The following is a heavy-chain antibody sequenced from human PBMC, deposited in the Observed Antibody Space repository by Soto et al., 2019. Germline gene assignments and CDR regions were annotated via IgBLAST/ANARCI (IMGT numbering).Heavy chain of an antibody. J-gene: IGHJ4*02. CDR2: ISAYNGNT. CDR3: ARGTDSSGWYDFDY. Sequence: ASVKVSCKASGYTFTSYGISWVRQALGQGLEWMGWISAYNGNTNYAQKLQGRVTMTTDTSTSTACMELRSLRSDDTAVYYCARGTDSSGWYDFDYWGQGTLVTVSS. CDR1: GYTFTSYG. V-gene: IGHV1-18*01. D-gene: IGHD6-19*01.